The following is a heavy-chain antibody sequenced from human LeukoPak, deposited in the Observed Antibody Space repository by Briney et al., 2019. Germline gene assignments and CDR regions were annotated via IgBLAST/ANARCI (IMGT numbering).Heavy chain of an antibody. V-gene: IGHV4-39*07. CDR2: IFYSGGT. CDR1: GGSINTPNYY. J-gene: IGHJ6*03. Sequence: SETLSLTCTVSGGSINTPNYYWGWIRQTPGKGLEWIGNIFYSGGTYYSPSLTSRVTISLDTSRNQFSLKLNSVTAADTAVYYCAGSRKRYYYMDVWGKGTTVTISS. D-gene: IGHD1-1*01. CDR3: AGSRKRYYYMDV.